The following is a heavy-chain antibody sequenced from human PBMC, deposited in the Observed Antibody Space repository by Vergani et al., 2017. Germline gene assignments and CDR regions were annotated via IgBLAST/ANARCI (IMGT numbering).Heavy chain of an antibody. CDR2: ISSSGRTI. D-gene: IGHD3-16*02. J-gene: IGHJ3*02. V-gene: IGHV3-11*01. Sequence: QVQLVESGGGLVKPGGSLRLSCAASGFTFSDYYMSWIRPAPGKGLEWVSYISSSGRTIYYADSVKGRFTISRDNAKNSLYLQMTRLRAEDTAVYSCARARGDYVWGSYRLGAFDIWGQGTMVTVSS. CDR3: ARARGDYVWGSYRLGAFDI. CDR1: GFTFSDYY.